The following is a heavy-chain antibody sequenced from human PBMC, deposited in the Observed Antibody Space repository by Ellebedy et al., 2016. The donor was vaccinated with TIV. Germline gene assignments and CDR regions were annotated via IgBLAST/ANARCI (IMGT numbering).Heavy chain of an antibody. CDR1: GYTFTSYD. CDR2: MTPNSGNA. CDR3: ARHHPGEYCTGVSC. Sequence: AASVKVSCKAPGYTFTSYDINWVRQATGQGLEWMGWMTPNSGNAGSAQKFQGRVPMTWNTSISTAYMELSSLRTEDTAVYYCARHHPGEYCTGVSCWGQGTLVTVSS. V-gene: IGHV1-8*02. J-gene: IGHJ4*02. D-gene: IGHD2-15*01.